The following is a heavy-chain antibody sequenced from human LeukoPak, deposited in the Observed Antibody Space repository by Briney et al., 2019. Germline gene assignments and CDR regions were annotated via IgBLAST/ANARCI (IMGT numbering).Heavy chain of an antibody. CDR3: ARDWAGMATIQDY. Sequence: ASVKVSCKASGYTFTSYYMHWVRQAPGQGLEWMGIINPSGGSTSYAQKFQGRVTMTRDMSTSTVYMELSSPRSEDTAVYYCARDWAGMATIQDYWGQGTLVTVSS. V-gene: IGHV1-46*01. J-gene: IGHJ4*02. CDR1: GYTFTSYY. CDR2: INPSGGST. D-gene: IGHD5-24*01.